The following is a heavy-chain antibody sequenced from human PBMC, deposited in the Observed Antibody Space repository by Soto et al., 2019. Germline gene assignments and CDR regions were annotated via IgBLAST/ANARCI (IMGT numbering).Heavy chain of an antibody. CDR1: GFTFSTYS. Sequence: GGSLRLSCAASGFTFSTYSMHWVRQAPGKGLEWVAVISYDGSNKYYADSVKGRFTISRDNSKNTLYLQMNSLRAEDTAVYYCAREEGADYYYYGMDVWGQGTTVTVSS. V-gene: IGHV3-30-3*01. CDR3: AREEGADYYYYGMDV. J-gene: IGHJ6*02. CDR2: ISYDGSNK.